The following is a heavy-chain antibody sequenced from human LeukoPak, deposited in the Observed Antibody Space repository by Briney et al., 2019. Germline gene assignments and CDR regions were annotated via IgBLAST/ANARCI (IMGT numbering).Heavy chain of an antibody. CDR2: IIPIFGTA. CDR3: ARDPGNCSGGSCYNNWFDP. Sequence: GASVTVSCKASGGTFSSYAISWVRQAPGQGLEWMGGIIPIFGTANYAQKFQGRVTITADESTSTAYMELSSLRSEDTAVYYCARDPGNCSGGSCYNNWFDPWGQGTLVTVSS. J-gene: IGHJ5*02. CDR1: GGTFSSYA. V-gene: IGHV1-69*13. D-gene: IGHD2-15*01.